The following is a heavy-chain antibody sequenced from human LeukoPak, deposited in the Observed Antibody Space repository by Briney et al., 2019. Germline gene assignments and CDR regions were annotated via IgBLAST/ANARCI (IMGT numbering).Heavy chain of an antibody. V-gene: IGHV4-59*12. D-gene: IGHD6-19*01. CDR3: ARDGGGWGTLGY. J-gene: IGHJ4*02. Sequence: PSETLSLTCTVSGGSISSYYWSWIRQPPGKGLEWIGYIYYSGSTNYKPSLKSRVTMSVDTSKNQFSLKLSSVTAADTAVYYCARDGGGWGTLGYWGQGTLVTVSS. CDR1: GGSISSYY. CDR2: IYYSGST.